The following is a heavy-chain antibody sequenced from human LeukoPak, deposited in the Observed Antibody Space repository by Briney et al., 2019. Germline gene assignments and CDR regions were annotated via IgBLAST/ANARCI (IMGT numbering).Heavy chain of an antibody. V-gene: IGHV3-23*01. CDR2: ISGSGAST. Sequence: GGSLRLSCAASGFTFSSYAITWVRQAPGKGLEWVSTISGSGASTYYADSVKGRFTISRDNAKNSLYLQMNSLRGEDTALYYCAKTYGDYGNFLYYFDYWGQGILVTVSS. J-gene: IGHJ4*02. CDR1: GFTFSSYA. D-gene: IGHD4-17*01. CDR3: AKTYGDYGNFLYYFDY.